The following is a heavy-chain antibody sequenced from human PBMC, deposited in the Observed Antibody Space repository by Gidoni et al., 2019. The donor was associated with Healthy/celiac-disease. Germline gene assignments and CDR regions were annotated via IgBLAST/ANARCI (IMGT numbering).Heavy chain of an antibody. Sequence: QVQLQQWGAGLLKPSETLSLTCAVYGGSFSGYYWSWIRQPPGKGLEWIGEINHSGSTNYNPSLKSRVTISVDTSKNQFSLKLSSVTAADTAVYYCARYWKGGFDYWGQGTLVTVSS. CDR2: INHSGST. J-gene: IGHJ4*02. D-gene: IGHD1-1*01. CDR3: ARYWKGGFDY. CDR1: GGSFSGYY. V-gene: IGHV4-34*01.